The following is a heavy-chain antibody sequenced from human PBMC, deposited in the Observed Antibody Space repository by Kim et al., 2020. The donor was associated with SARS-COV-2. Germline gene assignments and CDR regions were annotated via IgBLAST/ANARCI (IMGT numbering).Heavy chain of an antibody. CDR1: GYSFTSYA. Sequence: ASVKVSCKASGYSFTSYAMHWVRQAPGQSLEWMVWINGGTDNTKFSQKFQDRVTITSDTSASTAFMELSSLTPDDTSVYYCARGLAWFGELQDAFDIWGQGTLVTVSS. V-gene: IGHV1-3*01. CDR2: INGGTDNT. D-gene: IGHD3-10*01. J-gene: IGHJ3*02. CDR3: ARGLAWFGELQDAFDI.